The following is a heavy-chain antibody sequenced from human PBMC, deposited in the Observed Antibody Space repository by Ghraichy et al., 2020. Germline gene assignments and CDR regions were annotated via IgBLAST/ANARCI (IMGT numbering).Heavy chain of an antibody. V-gene: IGHV4-61*01. J-gene: IGHJ6*02. Sequence: SETLSLTCTVSGGSVSSGSYYWSWIRQPPGKGLEWIGYIYYSGSTNYNPSLKSRVTISVDTSKNQFSLKLSSVTAADTAVYYCAREGAGDIVATWEYGVSTHYGIDVWGQGTTVTVSS. CDR2: IYYSGST. CDR1: GGSVSSGSYY. D-gene: IGHD5-12*01. CDR3: AREGAGDIVATWEYGVSTHYGIDV.